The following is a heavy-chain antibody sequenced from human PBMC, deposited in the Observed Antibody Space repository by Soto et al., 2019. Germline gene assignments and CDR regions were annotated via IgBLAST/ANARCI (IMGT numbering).Heavy chain of an antibody. CDR3: ARGVGYSSSWYYYYGMDV. V-gene: IGHV1-3*01. CDR2: INAGNGNT. CDR1: GYTFTSYA. J-gene: IGHJ6*02. D-gene: IGHD6-13*01. Sequence: ASVKVSCKASGYTFTSYAMHWVRQAPGQRLEWMGWINAGNGNTKYSQKFQGRVTITRDTSASTAYMELSSLRSEDTAVYYCARGVGYSSSWYYYYGMDVWGQGTTVTVSS.